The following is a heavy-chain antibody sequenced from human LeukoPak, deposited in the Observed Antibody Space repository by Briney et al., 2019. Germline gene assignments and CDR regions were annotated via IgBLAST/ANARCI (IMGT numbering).Heavy chain of an antibody. J-gene: IGHJ4*02. CDR2: ISGSGGST. V-gene: IGHV3-23*01. CDR3: AKDVFDYVWGSYRDFVY. D-gene: IGHD3-16*02. CDR1: GFTFSSYA. Sequence: PGGSLRLSCAASGFTFSSYAMSWVRQVPGKGLEWVSAISGSGGSTYYADSVKGRFTISRDNSKNTLYLQMNSLRAEDTAVYYCAKDVFDYVWGSYRDFVYWGQGTLVTVSS.